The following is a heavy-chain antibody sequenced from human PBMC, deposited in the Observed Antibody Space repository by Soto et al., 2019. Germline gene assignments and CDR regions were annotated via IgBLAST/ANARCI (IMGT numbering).Heavy chain of an antibody. D-gene: IGHD4-4*01. CDR2: TYYSGST. V-gene: IGHV4-30-4*01. J-gene: IGHJ5*02. CDR3: ARVVTRTYSNYGGNWFDP. CDR1: GGSISSGDYY. Sequence: QVQLQESGPGLVKPSQTLSLTCTVSGGSISSGDYYWSWIRQPPGKGLEWIGYTYYSGSTYYNPSVESRVTISVDTSKNQFSLKLSSVTAAETVVYYGARVVTRTYSNYGGNWFDPWGQGTQVTVSS.